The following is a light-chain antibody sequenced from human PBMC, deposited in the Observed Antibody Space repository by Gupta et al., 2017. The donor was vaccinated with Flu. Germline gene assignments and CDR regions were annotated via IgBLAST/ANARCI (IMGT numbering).Light chain of an antibody. CDR2: DVN. V-gene: IGLV2-11*01. CDR3: CSYAGSDTWV. Sequence: GKAPNLMLYDVNKRPSGVPARFSGSRSGNTASLTISGLQAQEEANYYCCSYAGSDTWVFGGGTKLTVL. J-gene: IGLJ3*02.